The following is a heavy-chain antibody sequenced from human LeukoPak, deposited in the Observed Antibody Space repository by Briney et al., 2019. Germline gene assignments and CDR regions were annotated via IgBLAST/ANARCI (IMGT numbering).Heavy chain of an antibody. CDR3: ARAGRIAARPDHRY. J-gene: IGHJ4*02. CDR2: IIPILGIA. CDR1: GGTFSSYA. D-gene: IGHD6-6*01. Sequence: ASVKVSCKASGGTFSSYAISWVRQAPGQGLEWMGGIIPILGIANYAQKFQGRVTITADKSTSTAYMELSSLRSEDTAVYYRARAGRIAARPDHRYWGQGTLVTVSS. V-gene: IGHV1-69*10.